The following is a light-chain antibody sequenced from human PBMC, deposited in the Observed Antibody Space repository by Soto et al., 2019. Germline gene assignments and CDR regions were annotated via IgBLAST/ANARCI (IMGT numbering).Light chain of an antibody. CDR2: GAS. V-gene: IGKV3-11*01. Sequence: EILLTQSPCTLSLSPGERATLSRRASQSVSINLVWYQQKPGQAPRLLIYGASSRATGIPDRFSGSGSGTDFTLTISSLEPEDFAVYYCQQRSNWPPITFGQGTRLEIK. CDR1: QSVSIN. J-gene: IGKJ5*01. CDR3: QQRSNWPPIT.